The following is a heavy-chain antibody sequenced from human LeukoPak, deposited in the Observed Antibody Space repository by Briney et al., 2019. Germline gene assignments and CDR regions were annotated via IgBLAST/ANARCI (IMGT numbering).Heavy chain of an antibody. CDR2: ISSGGST. CDR3: ARRSYDGSGYYYVDY. V-gene: IGHV4-39*01. D-gene: IGHD3-22*01. CDR1: GGSISSNGYS. J-gene: IGHJ4*02. Sequence: SETLSLTCTVSGGSISSNGYSWGWIRPPPGKGLEWIGSISSGGSTHYIPSLKSRVTISVDTPKNQFSLKLSSVTAADTAVYYCARRSYDGSGYYYVDYWGQGTLVTVSS.